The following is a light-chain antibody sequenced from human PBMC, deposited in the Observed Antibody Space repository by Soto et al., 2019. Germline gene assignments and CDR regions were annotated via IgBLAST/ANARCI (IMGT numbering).Light chain of an antibody. V-gene: IGKV3-11*01. J-gene: IGKJ1*01. CDR2: DVS. CDR1: ESVTDY. CDR3: QHYGTSLWT. Sequence: EIVLTQSPATLSLSPGERGTLSCRASESVTDYLAWYQQKPGQAPRLLVYDVSNRAAGIPTRFSGGGSGTDFTLTITRLEPEDFAVYYCQHYGTSLWTFGQGTKVDIK.